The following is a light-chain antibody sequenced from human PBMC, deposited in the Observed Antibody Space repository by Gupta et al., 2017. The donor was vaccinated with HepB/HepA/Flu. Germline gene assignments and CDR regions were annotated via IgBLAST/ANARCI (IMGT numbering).Light chain of an antibody. CDR3: QHRHSIPFT. J-gene: IGKJ4*01. CDR1: QNINSY. CDR2: AAS. V-gene: IGKV1-39*01. Sequence: DIQMTQSPSSLSASVGDRVTITCRASQNINSYLNWYQQKTGEAPKVLIYAASKLTSGVSSRFSGSGAGTDFTLTISNRQPEDFATYYCQHRHSIPFTFGRGTKVDIK.